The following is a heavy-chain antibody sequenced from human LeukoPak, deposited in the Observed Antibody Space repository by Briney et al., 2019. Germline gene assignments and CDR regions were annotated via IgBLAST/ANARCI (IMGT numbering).Heavy chain of an antibody. CDR2: IYIGGST. V-gene: IGHV3-53*01. J-gene: IGHJ4*02. Sequence: GGSLRLSCAASGFTVSSNHMSWVRQAPGKGLEWVSVIYIGGSTYYADSVKGRFTISRDISKNTLYLQMNSLRAEDTAMYYCARLGFVVPAVIFDYWGQGTLVTVSS. CDR3: ARLGFVVPAVIFDY. D-gene: IGHD2-2*02. CDR1: GFTVSSNH.